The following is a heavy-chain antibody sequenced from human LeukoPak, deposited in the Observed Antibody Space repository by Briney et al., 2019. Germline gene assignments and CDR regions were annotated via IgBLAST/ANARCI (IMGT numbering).Heavy chain of an antibody. CDR1: GDTFSSYA. CDR2: LLPNFGTA. J-gene: IGHJ4*02. D-gene: IGHD2-21*02. V-gene: IGHV1-69*05. CDR3: ARAVTSRPQTEYYFDY. Sequence: SVKVSCKASGDTFSSYAISWVRHPPGQGLEWVGRLLPNFGTANYAQKFQGRVTITTDESTSTAYMELSSLGSEDTAVYYCARAVTSRPQTEYYFDYGGQGTLVTVSS.